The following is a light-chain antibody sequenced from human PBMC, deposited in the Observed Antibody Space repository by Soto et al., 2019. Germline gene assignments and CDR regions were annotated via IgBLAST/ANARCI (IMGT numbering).Light chain of an antibody. V-gene: IGLV1-44*01. J-gene: IGLJ1*01. CDR1: SFNIGRNS. CDR3: AAWDDSLNGYV. CDR2: NNN. Sequence: QLVLTQPPSASGTPGQRVTISCSGSSFNIGRNSASWYQQLPKTAPKLLIYNNNQRPSGVPDRFSGSKSGTSASLAISGLQSGDEADYYCAAWDDSLNGYVFGTGTKLTVL.